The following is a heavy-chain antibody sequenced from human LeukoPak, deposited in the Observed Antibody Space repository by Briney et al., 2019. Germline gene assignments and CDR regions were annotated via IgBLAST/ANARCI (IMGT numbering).Heavy chain of an antibody. CDR2: IKHDGGES. D-gene: IGHD3-10*01. V-gene: IGHV3-7*01. J-gene: IGHJ5*02. Sequence: GGSLRLSCVASGFTFSTYWMRWVRQAPGKGLESVANIKHDGGESYYVDSVKGRFSISRDNAKNSLFLQMNSLRVEDTAVYYCKMALRVSTGESWGQGTLVTVSS. CDR3: KMALRVSTGES. CDR1: GFTFSTYW.